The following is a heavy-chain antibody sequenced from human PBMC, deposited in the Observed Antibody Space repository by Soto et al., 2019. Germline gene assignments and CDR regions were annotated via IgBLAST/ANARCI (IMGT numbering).Heavy chain of an antibody. CDR3: ATGSFTSTGGRIGYHYNAMDV. J-gene: IGHJ6*02. Sequence: GASVKVSCKSSGGTFSSHSINWVRRAPGQGLEWMGGIIPIFGPANFAKKFQGRVTITADESTTTAYMELSSLTSEDTAVYYCATGSFTSTGGRIGYHYNAMDVWGQGTTVTVSS. CDR1: GGTFSSHS. D-gene: IGHD1-1*01. CDR2: IIPIFGPA. V-gene: IGHV1-69*13.